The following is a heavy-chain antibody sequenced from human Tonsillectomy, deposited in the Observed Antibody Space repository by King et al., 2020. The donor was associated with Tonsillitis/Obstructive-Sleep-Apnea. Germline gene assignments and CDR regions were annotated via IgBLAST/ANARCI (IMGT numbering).Heavy chain of an antibody. CDR1: GGSISFSGYY. CDR2: IYYTGST. V-gene: IGHV4-39*01. D-gene: IGHD3-9*01. Sequence: LQLQESGPGLVKPSETLSLTCNVSGGSISFSGYYWGWIRQPPGKGLEWIGTIYYTGSTYYNPSLKSRVTISVDTSKNQLSLKLSSVTAADTAVYYCASRYYDILTGSLSGYSYYYMDVWGKGTTVTVSS. J-gene: IGHJ6*03. CDR3: ASRYYDILTGSLSGYSYYYMDV.